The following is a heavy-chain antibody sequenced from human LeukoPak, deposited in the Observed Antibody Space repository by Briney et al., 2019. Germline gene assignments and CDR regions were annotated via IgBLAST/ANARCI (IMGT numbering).Heavy chain of an antibody. Sequence: SETLSLTCVVSGGSISSSSYYWGWVRQPPGKGLEWIGSIHYPGSTYSNPSLKSRVTLSEGTSKNQFSLKLSSVTAADTAVYYCARQSYGSGTDNYYMDVWGKGTTVTVSS. D-gene: IGHD3-10*01. CDR2: IHYPGST. J-gene: IGHJ6*03. CDR3: ARQSYGSGTDNYYMDV. V-gene: IGHV4-39*01. CDR1: GGSISSSSYY.